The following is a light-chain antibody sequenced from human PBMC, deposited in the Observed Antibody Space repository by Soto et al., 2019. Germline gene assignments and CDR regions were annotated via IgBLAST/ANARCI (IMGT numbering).Light chain of an antibody. Sequence: QSVLTQPPSASGSPGQSVTISCTGTSSDVGNYYYVSWYQQHPGKAPKLMIYEVSKRPSGVPDRFSGSKSGNTASLTVSGLXAEDEADYYCSSYAGSNNPYVFGTGTKVTVL. CDR1: SSDVGNYYY. J-gene: IGLJ1*01. CDR3: SSYAGSNNPYV. V-gene: IGLV2-8*01. CDR2: EVS.